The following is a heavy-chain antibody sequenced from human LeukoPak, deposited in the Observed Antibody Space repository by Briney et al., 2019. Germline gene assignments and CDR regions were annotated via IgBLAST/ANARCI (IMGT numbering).Heavy chain of an antibody. CDR3: ARDDYGETGVDY. J-gene: IGHJ4*02. CDR1: GFTFSNYR. V-gene: IGHV3-7*01. Sequence: PGGSLRLSCAASGFTFSNYRMSWVRQAPGKGLEWVANIKQDGSGKYYVDSVKGRFTISRDNAKNSLYLQMNSLRAEDTAVYYCARDDYGETGVDYWGQGTLVTVSS. CDR2: IKQDGSGK. D-gene: IGHD4-17*01.